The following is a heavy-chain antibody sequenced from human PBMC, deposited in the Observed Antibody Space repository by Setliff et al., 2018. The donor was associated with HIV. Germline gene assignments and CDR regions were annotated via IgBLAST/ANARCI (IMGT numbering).Heavy chain of an antibody. V-gene: IGHV4-39*01. CDR3: ARQYGAVKSVVTVVAKYFPH. D-gene: IGHD2-21*02. CDR1: GGPINVYY. Sequence: SETLSLTCTVSGGPINVYYWGWIRQPPGKGLEWIGSIYYRGSTHYNPSLKSRVTISVDTSKNQFSLKLTSVTAADTAVYYCARQYGAVKSVVTVVAKYFPHWGQGTLVTVSS. CDR2: IYYRGST. J-gene: IGHJ1*01.